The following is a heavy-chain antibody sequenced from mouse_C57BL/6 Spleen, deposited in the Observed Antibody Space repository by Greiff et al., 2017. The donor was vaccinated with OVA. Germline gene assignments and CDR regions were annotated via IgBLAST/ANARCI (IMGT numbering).Heavy chain of an antibody. CDR3: ARGHLSDYFDY. V-gene: IGHV5-17*01. Sequence: EVQLQESGGGLVKPGGSLKLSCAASGFTFSDYGMHWVRQAPEKGLEWVAYISSGSSTIYYADTVKGRFTISRDNAKNTLFLQMTSLRSEDTAMYYCARGHLSDYFDYWGQGTTLTVSS. CDR1: GFTFSDYG. D-gene: IGHD1-1*01. J-gene: IGHJ2*01. CDR2: ISSGSSTI.